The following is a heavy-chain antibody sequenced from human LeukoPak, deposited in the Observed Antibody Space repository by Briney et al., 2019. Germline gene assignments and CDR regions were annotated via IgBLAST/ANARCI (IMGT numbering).Heavy chain of an antibody. CDR3: AKGRVVRGVHSYYYYMDV. CDR1: GGTFSSYA. Sequence: SVKVSCKASGGTFSSYAISWVRQAPGQGLEWMGRIIPIFGTANYAQKFQGRVTITTDESKSTAYMELSSLRSEDTAVYYCAKGRVVRGVHSYYYYMDVWGKGTTVTVSS. J-gene: IGHJ6*03. V-gene: IGHV1-69*05. D-gene: IGHD3-10*01. CDR2: IIPIFGTA.